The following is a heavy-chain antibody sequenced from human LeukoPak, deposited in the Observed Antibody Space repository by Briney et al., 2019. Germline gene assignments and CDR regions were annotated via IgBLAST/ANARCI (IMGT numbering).Heavy chain of an antibody. J-gene: IGHJ4*02. D-gene: IGHD1-26*01. CDR3: AKDSAAGATYYFDY. V-gene: IGHV3-48*03. Sequence: GGSLRLPCAASGFTFSSYEMNWVRQAPGKGLEWVSYISSSGSTIYYADSVKGRFTISRDNAKNSLYLQMNSLRAEDTALYYCAKDSAAGATYYFDYWGQGTLVTVSS. CDR2: ISSSGSTI. CDR1: GFTFSSYE.